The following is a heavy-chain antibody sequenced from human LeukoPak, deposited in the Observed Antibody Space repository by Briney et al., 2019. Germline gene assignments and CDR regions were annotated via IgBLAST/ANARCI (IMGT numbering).Heavy chain of an antibody. CDR3: AIGSLELLHHFDY. V-gene: IGHV3-21*01. CDR1: GFTFSSYS. Sequence: GGSLRLSCAASGFTFSSYSMNWVRQAPGKGLEWVSSISSSSSYIYYADSVKGRFTISRDNAKNSLYLQMDSLRAEDTAVYYCAIGSLELLHHFDYWGQGTLVTVSS. CDR2: ISSSSSYI. J-gene: IGHJ4*02. D-gene: IGHD1-7*01.